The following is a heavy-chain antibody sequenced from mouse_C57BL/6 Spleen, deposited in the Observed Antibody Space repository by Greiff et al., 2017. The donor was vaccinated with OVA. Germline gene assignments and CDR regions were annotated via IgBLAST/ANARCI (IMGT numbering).Heavy chain of an antibody. CDR1: GYTFTSYW. CDR2: IDPSDSYT. J-gene: IGHJ2*01. V-gene: IGHV1-50*01. Sequence: QVQLKQSGAELVKPGASVKLSCKASGYTFTSYWMQWVKQRPGQGLEWIGEIDPSDSYTNYNQKFKGKATLTVDTSSSTAYMQLSSLTSEDAAVYYCARDYYGSSPSFDYWGQGTTLTVSS. D-gene: IGHD1-1*01. CDR3: ARDYYGSSPSFDY.